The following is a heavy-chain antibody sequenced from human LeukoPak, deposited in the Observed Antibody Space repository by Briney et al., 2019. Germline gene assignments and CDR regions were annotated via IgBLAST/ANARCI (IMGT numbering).Heavy chain of an antibody. V-gene: IGHV3-30*02. Sequence: GGSLRLSCAASGFTFSSYGMHWVRQAPGKGLEWVAFIRYDGSNKYYADSVKGRFTISRDNSKNTLYLQMNSLRAEDTAVYYCAKSRVVVITTGIDYWGQGTLVTVSS. D-gene: IGHD3-22*01. J-gene: IGHJ4*02. CDR1: GFTFSSYG. CDR2: IRYDGSNK. CDR3: AKSRVVVITTGIDY.